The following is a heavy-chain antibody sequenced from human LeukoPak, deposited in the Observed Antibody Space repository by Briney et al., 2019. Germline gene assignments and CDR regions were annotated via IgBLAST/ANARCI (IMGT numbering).Heavy chain of an antibody. V-gene: IGHV3-23*01. D-gene: IGHD2-2*01. CDR2: ISGSGGRT. CDR1: GLTFISYA. Sequence: PGGSLRLSCAASGLTFISYAMSWVRQAPGKGLEWVSTISGSGGRTYFADSVKGRFTISRDNAKNSLYLQMNSLRAEDTAVYYCARTPFNIVVVPAAIEVQSNFYMDVWGKGTTVTISS. J-gene: IGHJ6*03. CDR3: ARTPFNIVVVPAAIEVQSNFYMDV.